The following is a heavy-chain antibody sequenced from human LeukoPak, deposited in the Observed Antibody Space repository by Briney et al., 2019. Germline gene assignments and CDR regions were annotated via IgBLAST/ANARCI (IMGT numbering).Heavy chain of an antibody. CDR3: ARDLMDIVVVPAAMLYNWFDP. D-gene: IGHD2-2*03. V-gene: IGHV1-69*04. CDR2: IIPILGIA. CDR1: GGTFSSYT. Sequence: ASVKVSCKASGGTFSSYTISWVRQAPGQGLEWMGRIIPILGIANYAQKFQGRVTITADKSTSTAYMELSSLRSDDTAVYYCARDLMDIVVVPAAMLYNWFDPWGQGTLVTVSS. J-gene: IGHJ5*02.